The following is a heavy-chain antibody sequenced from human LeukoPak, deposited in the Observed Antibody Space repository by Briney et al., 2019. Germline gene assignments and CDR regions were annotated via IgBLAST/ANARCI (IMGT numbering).Heavy chain of an antibody. CDR2: ISSSSYI. J-gene: IGHJ4*02. D-gene: IGHD6-19*01. V-gene: IGHV3-21*01. CDR3: ARGYIAVAGIGYY. Sequence: PGGSLRLSCAASGFTFSSYSMNWVRQAPGKGLEWVSSISSSSYIYYADSVKGRFTISRDNAKNSLYLQMNSLRAEDTAVYYCARGYIAVAGIGYYWGQGTLVTVSS. CDR1: GFTFSSYS.